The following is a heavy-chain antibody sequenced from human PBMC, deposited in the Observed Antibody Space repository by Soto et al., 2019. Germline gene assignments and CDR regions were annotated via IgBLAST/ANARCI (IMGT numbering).Heavy chain of an antibody. CDR3: VRRSVGRCYNY. Sequence: QLQLQESGPGLVRSSEALSLTCTVSGGSIYSIYYYWGWIRQPPGKGLEWIGNIYYNGSTYYNPSLKSRVTISMDTSKNQFSLKLHSVTAADTAVYHCVRRSVGRCYNYWGQGTLVTVSS. CDR2: IYYNGST. V-gene: IGHV4-39*01. CDR1: GGSIYSIYYY. D-gene: IGHD2-15*01. J-gene: IGHJ4*02.